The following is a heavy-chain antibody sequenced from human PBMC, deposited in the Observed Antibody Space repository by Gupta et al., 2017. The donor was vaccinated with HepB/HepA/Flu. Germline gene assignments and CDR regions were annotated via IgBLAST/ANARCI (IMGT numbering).Heavy chain of an antibody. CDR1: GFAFTSYY. V-gene: IGHV1-2*02. J-gene: IGHJ6*02. CDR3: ARVQLYTSSAPYYYFGMDV. Sequence: QVHLVQSGAEVKKPGASVKVSCTASGFAFTSYYVHWVRQAPGQGLEWMGWINPNSGGTNYAQMFEGRVTMTRDTSISTVFMELSRLRSDETAVYYCARVQLYTSSAPYYYFGMDVWGQVTTVTVS. CDR2: INPNSGGT. D-gene: IGHD6-6*01.